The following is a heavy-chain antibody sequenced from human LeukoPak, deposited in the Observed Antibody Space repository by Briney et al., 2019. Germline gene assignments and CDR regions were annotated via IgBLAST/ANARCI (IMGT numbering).Heavy chain of an antibody. D-gene: IGHD5/OR15-5a*01. J-gene: IGHJ4*02. CDR3: ARVGVYYGDKGAIDY. Sequence: ASVKVSCKASGYTFTSYGISWVRQAPGQGLEWMGWISAYNGNTNYAQKLQGRVTMTTDTSTSTAYMELRSLRSDDTAVYYCARVGVYYGDKGAIDYWGQGTLVTVSS. CDR2: ISAYNGNT. CDR1: GYTFTSYG. V-gene: IGHV1-18*01.